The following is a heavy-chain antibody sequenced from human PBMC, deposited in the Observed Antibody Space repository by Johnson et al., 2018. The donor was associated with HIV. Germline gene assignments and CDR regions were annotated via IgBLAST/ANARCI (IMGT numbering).Heavy chain of an antibody. J-gene: IGHJ3*01. CDR2: IYSGGNT. CDR3: ATDYNFWSGRPDSFDV. D-gene: IGHD3-3*01. V-gene: IGHV3-66*03. CDR1: GFTVSYNY. Sequence: VQLVESGGGLIQPGGSLRLSCVASGFTVSYNYMNWVRQAPGKGLEWVSVIYSGGNTFYADSVQGRFTISRDNSKNTLDLHMNSLRAEDMGVYYCATDYNFWSGRPDSFDVWGQGTMVTVSS.